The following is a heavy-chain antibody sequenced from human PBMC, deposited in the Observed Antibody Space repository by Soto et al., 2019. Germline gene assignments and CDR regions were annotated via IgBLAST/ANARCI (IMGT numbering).Heavy chain of an antibody. CDR2: MHPTGST. D-gene: IGHD4-4*01. Sequence: QVPLQESGPGLVKPSETLSLTCTVSGGSISSHYYSWIRQPPGKGLEWIGHMHPTGSTSYNPSLKSRVTTLADTSKTHFSLKLSSVTAADPAVYYCTTGRDDYKPCYWGQGALVTVSS. V-gene: IGHV4-59*11. CDR3: TTGRDDYKPCY. CDR1: GGSISSHY. J-gene: IGHJ4*02.